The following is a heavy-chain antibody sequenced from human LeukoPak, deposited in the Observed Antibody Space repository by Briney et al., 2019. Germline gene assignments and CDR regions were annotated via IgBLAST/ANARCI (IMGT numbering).Heavy chain of an antibody. CDR2: IYYSGST. Sequence: SETLSLTCTVSGGSISSSSYYWGWIRQPPGQGLEWIGSIYYSGSTYYNPSLKSRVTISVDTSKNQFSLKLSSVTAADTAVYYCARLSSGWSYFDYWGQGTLVTVSS. J-gene: IGHJ4*02. CDR1: GGSISSSSYY. V-gene: IGHV4-39*01. D-gene: IGHD6-19*01. CDR3: ARLSSGWSYFDY.